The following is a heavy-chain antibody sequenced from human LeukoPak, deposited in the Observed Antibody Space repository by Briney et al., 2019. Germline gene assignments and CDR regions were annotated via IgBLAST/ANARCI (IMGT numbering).Heavy chain of an antibody. CDR1: GGSISSYY. Sequence: PSETLSLTCTVSGGSISSYYWSWIRQPPGKGLEWIGYIYYSGSTNYNPSLKSRVTISVDTSKNQFSLKLSSVTAADTAVYYCAREAVAAKHFDYWGQGTLVTVSS. V-gene: IGHV4-59*01. CDR3: AREAVAAKHFDY. J-gene: IGHJ4*02. CDR2: IYYSGST. D-gene: IGHD6-19*01.